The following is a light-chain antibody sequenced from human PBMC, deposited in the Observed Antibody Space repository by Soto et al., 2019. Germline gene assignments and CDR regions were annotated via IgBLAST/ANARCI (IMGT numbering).Light chain of an antibody. CDR3: QQRNMWPIT. Sequence: EIVVTQSPATLSLSPGERATLSCRASQSVSSHLAWYQQKPGQAPRLLIDDASNRATGIPARFSGSGSGTDFTLTISSLEPEDSAVYYCQQRNMWPITFGQGTRLEIK. V-gene: IGKV3-11*01. CDR2: DAS. CDR1: QSVSSH. J-gene: IGKJ5*01.